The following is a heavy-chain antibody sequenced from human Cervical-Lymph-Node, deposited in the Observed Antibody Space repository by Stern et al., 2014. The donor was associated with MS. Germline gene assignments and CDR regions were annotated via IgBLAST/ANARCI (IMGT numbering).Heavy chain of an antibody. J-gene: IGHJ4*02. V-gene: IGHV5-51*03. CDR2: IYPGDSET. D-gene: IGHD2/OR15-2a*01. Sequence: EVHLVESGFEMKKPGESLKISCKASGYTFSNYWIAWVRQMPGKGLEWMGIIYPGDSETRYSPSFEGQVAISADKSIDTVYLQWSSLKASDTATYYCARRGPPSPPADQLFYDPSSYTYSQWGQGTLVTVSS. CDR3: ARRGPPSPPADQLFYDPSSYTYSQ. CDR1: GYTFSNYW.